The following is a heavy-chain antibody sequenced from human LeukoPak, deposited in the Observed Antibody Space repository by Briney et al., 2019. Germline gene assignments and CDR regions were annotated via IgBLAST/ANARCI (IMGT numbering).Heavy chain of an antibody. J-gene: IGHJ4*02. D-gene: IGHD3-22*01. CDR3: ARDRDYYDSSGYYYEFDY. Sequence: GGSLRLSCAASGFTVSSNYMSWVRQAPGKGLEWVSVIYSGGSTYYADSVKGRFTISRDNSKNTLYLQMNSLRAEDTAVYYCARDRDYYDSSGYYYEFDYWGQGTLVTVSS. CDR1: GFTVSSNY. CDR2: IYSGGST. V-gene: IGHV3-66*02.